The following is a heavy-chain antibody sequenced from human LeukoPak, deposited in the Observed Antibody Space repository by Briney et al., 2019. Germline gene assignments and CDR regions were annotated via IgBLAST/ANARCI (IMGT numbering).Heavy chain of an antibody. Sequence: GGSLRLSCAASGFTFSNAWMSWVRQAPGKGLEWVSAISGSGGSTYYADSVKGRFTISRDNSKNTLYLQMNSLRAEDTAVYYCAKDDGYSLDYWGQGTLVTVSS. J-gene: IGHJ4*02. D-gene: IGHD5-24*01. CDR1: GFTFSNAW. V-gene: IGHV3-23*01. CDR3: AKDDGYSLDY. CDR2: ISGSGGST.